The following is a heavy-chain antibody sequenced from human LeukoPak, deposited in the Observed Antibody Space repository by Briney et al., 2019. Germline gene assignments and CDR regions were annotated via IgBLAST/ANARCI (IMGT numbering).Heavy chain of an antibody. CDR2: VNHSGST. CDR3: ARGPLGSTSRLIDY. Sequence: SETLSLTCAVYGGSFSGYYWSWIRQPPGKGLEWIGEVNHSGSTNYNPSLKSRVTISVDTSKNQFSLKLSSVTAADTAVYYCARGPLGSTSRLIDYWGQGTLVTVSS. D-gene: IGHD2-2*01. V-gene: IGHV4-34*01. J-gene: IGHJ4*02. CDR1: GGSFSGYY.